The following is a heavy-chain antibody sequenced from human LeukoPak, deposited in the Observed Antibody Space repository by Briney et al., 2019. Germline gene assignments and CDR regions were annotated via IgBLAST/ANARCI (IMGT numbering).Heavy chain of an antibody. CDR2: INPNSGCT. V-gene: IGHV1-2*02. Sequence: ASVKVSCKASGYTFTGYHMHWGRQAPGQGPEWMGWINPNSGCTNYAQKFQGRVTLTRDTSISTAYMELSRLRSDDTAVFYCARAGRGYSGYVTYWGQGTLVTVSS. J-gene: IGHJ4*02. CDR3: ARAGRGYSGYVTY. CDR1: GYTFTGYH. D-gene: IGHD5-12*01.